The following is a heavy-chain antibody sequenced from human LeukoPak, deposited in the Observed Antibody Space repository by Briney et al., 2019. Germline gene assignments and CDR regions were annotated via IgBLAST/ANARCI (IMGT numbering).Heavy chain of an antibody. CDR3: ARVYSSSWYSAFDI. V-gene: IGHV3-64*01. D-gene: IGHD6-13*01. Sequence: PGGSLRLSCAASGFTFSSYAMHWVRQAPGKGLEYVSAISSNGGSTYYANSLRGRFTISSDNSKNTLYLQMGSLRAEDMAVYYCARVYSSSWYSAFDIWGQGTMVTVSS. CDR1: GFTFSSYA. J-gene: IGHJ3*02. CDR2: ISSNGGST.